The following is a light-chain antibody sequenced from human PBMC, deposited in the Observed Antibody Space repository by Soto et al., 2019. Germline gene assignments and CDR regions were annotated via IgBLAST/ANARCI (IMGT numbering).Light chain of an antibody. J-gene: IGKJ5*01. CDR3: QQYYSAPIT. CDR2: YGS. V-gene: IGKV1-5*01. Sequence: DVQMTPSPSTLSASVWDGVTITCRASQSSNSYLAWYQLRQGKHPRLLIYYGSTLDRGVPSRFSGSGSGTEFTLTISSLQPDDFATYYCQQYYSAPITFGQGTRLEIK. CDR1: QSSNSY.